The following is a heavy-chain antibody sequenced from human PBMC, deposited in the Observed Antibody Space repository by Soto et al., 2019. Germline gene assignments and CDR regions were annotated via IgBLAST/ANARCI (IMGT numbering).Heavy chain of an antibody. J-gene: IGHJ3*02. V-gene: IGHV1-69*01. D-gene: IGHD2-21*02. CDR3: ARDTALAQAFDI. Sequence: VQLVQSGSEVKNPGSSVKVSCKASGGTFSTSAINWVRQAPGQGLEWMGGIIPIIGTTHYAQNFQGRVSITADESTTTAYMDLSSLRSDDTAVYYCARDTALAQAFDIWGQGTMVTVSA. CDR2: IIPIIGTT. CDR1: GGTFSTSA.